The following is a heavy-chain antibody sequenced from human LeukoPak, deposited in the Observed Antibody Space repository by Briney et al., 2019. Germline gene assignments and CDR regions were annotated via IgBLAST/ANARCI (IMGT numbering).Heavy chain of an antibody. V-gene: IGHV3-7*03. CDR3: ARDDSPDTSDSFLDAYAI. J-gene: IGHJ3*02. CDR2: IRQDGNEN. CDR1: GFTFRGYW. D-gene: IGHD3-3*01. Sequence: GGSLRLSCAASGFTFRGYWMAWVRQAPGKGLEWVGNIRQDGNENNYVDSVKAKFTISRDNAKNSLYLQMNSLRAEGTAVYYYARDDSPDTSDSFLDAYAIWGQGTLVTVSS.